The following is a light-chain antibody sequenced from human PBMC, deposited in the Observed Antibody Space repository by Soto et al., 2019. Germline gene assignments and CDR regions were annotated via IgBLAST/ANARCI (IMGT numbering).Light chain of an antibody. CDR1: QSISSS. Sequence: DIKMTQSPSSLSASVGDRVTITCRASQSISSSFNWYQQKPGKAPKLLIYAASSLQSGVPSRFSGSGSGTDFTLTISSLQPEDFATYYCQQSYSTPYTFGQGTKLEIK. J-gene: IGKJ2*01. CDR3: QQSYSTPYT. V-gene: IGKV1-39*01. CDR2: AAS.